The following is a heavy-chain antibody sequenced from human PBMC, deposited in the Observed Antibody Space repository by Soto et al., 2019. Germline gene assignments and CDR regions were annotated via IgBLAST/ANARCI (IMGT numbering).Heavy chain of an antibody. CDR2: ISGSGGSI. CDR1: GFTFSSYA. J-gene: IGHJ6*02. CDR3: AKDDYYYGMDV. Sequence: EVQLLESGGGLVQPGGSLRLSCAASGFTFSSYAMSWVRQAPGKGLEWISFISGSGGSIYYADSVKGRFTISRDNSKNTLYLQMNSLRAEDKAVYYCAKDDYYYGMDVWGQGTTVTVSS. V-gene: IGHV3-23*01.